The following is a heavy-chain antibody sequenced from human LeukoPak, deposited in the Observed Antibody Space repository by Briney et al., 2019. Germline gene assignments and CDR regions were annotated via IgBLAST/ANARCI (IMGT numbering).Heavy chain of an antibody. CDR1: GFTFSSYS. CDR3: ARSGGLQKFDY. D-gene: IGHD4-11*01. CDR2: ISYDGNTI. Sequence: GGSLRLSCAASGFTFSSYSMNWVRQAPGKGLQWVAVISYDGNTIHYADSVKGRFIISRDTSKNTLYLQMNSLRAEDTAVYYCARSGGLQKFDYWGQGTLVTVSS. V-gene: IGHV3-30*03. J-gene: IGHJ4*02.